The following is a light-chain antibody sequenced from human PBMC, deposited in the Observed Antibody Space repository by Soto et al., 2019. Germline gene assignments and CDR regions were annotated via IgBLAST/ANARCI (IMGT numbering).Light chain of an antibody. J-gene: IGLJ2*01. V-gene: IGLV2-14*01. CDR2: EVS. CDR3: SSYAGSYTVV. Sequence: QSALTQPASVSGSPGQSIAISCTGSSSDVGIYNYVSWYQQHPGKVPKLIIYEVSNRPSGVSNRFSGSKSGNTASLTISGLQAEDEADYYCSSYAGSYTVVFGGGTKLTVL. CDR1: SSDVGIYNY.